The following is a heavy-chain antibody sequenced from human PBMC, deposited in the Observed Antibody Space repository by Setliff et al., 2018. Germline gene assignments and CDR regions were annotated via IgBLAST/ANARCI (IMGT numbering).Heavy chain of an antibody. CDR1: GGSISSSSYY. V-gene: IGHV4-39*07. Sequence: SETLSLTCTVSGGSISSSSYYWGWIRQPPGKGLEWLGSVYFSGYTYYNPSLSGRVTISIDTSKNQFSLRLTSVTAADTALYHCARVSGDLDTFDMWGQGTMVTVSS. CDR3: ARVSGDLDTFDM. D-gene: IGHD2-21*02. CDR2: VYFSGYT. J-gene: IGHJ3*02.